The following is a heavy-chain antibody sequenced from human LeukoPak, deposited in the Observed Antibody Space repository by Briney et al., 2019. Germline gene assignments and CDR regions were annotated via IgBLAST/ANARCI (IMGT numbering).Heavy chain of an antibody. CDR1: GFTFSSYE. D-gene: IGHD4-17*01. V-gene: IGHV3-48*03. J-gene: IGHJ4*02. Sequence: GGSLRLSCAASGFTFSSYEINWVRQAPGKGREWIYYISGRRDYHNYEGSVRGRFTISRDNAKNSLYLQMNSLRAEDTAVYYCATLPTVTPADYWGQGTLVTVSS. CDR2: ISGRRDYH. CDR3: ATLPTVTPADY.